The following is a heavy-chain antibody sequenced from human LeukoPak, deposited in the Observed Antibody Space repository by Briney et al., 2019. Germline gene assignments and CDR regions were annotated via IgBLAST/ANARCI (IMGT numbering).Heavy chain of an antibody. CDR3: ARARLYGSGSYSPYY. CDR1: GGSISSSSYY. D-gene: IGHD3-10*01. J-gene: IGHJ4*02. V-gene: IGHV4-39*07. CDR2: IYYSGST. Sequence: SETLSLTCTVSGGSISSSSYYWGWIRQPPGKGLEWIGSIYYSGSTYYNPSLKSRVTISVDTSKNQFSLKLSSVTAADTAVYYCARARLYGSGSYSPYYWGQGTLVTVSS.